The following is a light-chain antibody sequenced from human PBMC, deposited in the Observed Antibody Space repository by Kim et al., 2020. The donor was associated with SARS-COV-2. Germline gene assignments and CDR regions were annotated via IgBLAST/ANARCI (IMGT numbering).Light chain of an antibody. Sequence: APGKTATSTCGGNNIGDKSVHWYQQKPGQAPLLVLYYDSDRPSGIPERFSGSNSGNTATLTISRVEAGDEADYYCQVWDSSSDHVVFGGGTQLTVL. CDR3: QVWDSSSDHVV. CDR1: NIGDKS. J-gene: IGLJ2*01. CDR2: YDS. V-gene: IGLV3-21*04.